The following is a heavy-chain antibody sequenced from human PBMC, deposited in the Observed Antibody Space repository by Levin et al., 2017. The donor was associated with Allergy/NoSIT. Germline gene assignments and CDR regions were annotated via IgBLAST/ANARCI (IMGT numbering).Heavy chain of an antibody. V-gene: IGHV3-72*01. D-gene: IGHD7-27*01. Sequence: GGSLRLSCAASGFTFSDHYIDWVRQAPGKGLEWVGRSRNKADSYTTEYAASVKGRFTISRDDSKNSLYLQMNSLITEDTAVYYCARGNWGSGFDYWGQGTLVTVSS. CDR3: ARGNWGSGFDY. J-gene: IGHJ4*02. CDR1: GFTFSDHY. CDR2: SRNKADSYTT.